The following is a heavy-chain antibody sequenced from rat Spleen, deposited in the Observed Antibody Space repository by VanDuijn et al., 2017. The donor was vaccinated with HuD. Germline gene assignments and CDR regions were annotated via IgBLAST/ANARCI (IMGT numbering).Heavy chain of an antibody. J-gene: IGHJ3*01. CDR3: AKAPTTVPPWFAY. Sequence: EVQLVESGGGLVQPGRSLKLSCAASGFTFSSFAMAWVRQAPKKGLEWVATITSGGSNTYYPDSVKGRFTISRDNAKSTLYLQMDSLRSEDTATYYCAKAPTTVPPWFAYWGQGTLVTVSS. D-gene: IGHD1-1*01. CDR2: ITSGGSNT. V-gene: IGHV5-25*01. CDR1: GFTFSSFA.